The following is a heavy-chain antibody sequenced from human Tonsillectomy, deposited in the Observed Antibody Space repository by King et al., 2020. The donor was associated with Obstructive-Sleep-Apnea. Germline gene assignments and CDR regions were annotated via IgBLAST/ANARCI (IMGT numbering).Heavy chain of an antibody. CDR1: GYSFATYW. V-gene: IGHV5-51*01. J-gene: IGHJ4*02. CDR3: ARGYDRNYFDY. CDR2: IYPGDSDT. D-gene: IGHD5-12*01. Sequence: DVQLVESGAEVKESGESLKISCKGSGYSFATYWIGWVRQMPGKGLEWMGIIYPGDSDTRYNPSFQGQVPISADKAFSTAYLQWSSLQASDTAMYYCARGYDRNYFDYWGQGTLVTVSS.